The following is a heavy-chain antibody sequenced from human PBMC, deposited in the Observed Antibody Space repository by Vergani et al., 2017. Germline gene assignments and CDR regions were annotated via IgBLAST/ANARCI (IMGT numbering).Heavy chain of an antibody. CDR1: GFTFSSYS. Sequence: EVQLVESGGGLVQPGGSLRLSCAASGFTFSSYSMNWVRQAPGKGLEWVSYISSSSSTIYYADSVKGRFTISRDNAKNSLYLQMNSLRAEDTAVYYCARDTSMAARPYYYYYYMDVWGKGTTVTVSS. V-gene: IGHV3-48*01. CDR3: ARDTSMAARPYYYYYYMDV. D-gene: IGHD6-6*01. CDR2: ISSSSSTI. J-gene: IGHJ6*03.